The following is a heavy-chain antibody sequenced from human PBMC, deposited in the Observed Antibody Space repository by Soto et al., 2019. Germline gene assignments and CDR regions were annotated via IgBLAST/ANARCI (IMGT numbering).Heavy chain of an antibody. CDR2: INHSGST. J-gene: IGHJ4*02. Sequence: QVQLQQWGAGLLKPSETLSLTCAVYGGSFSGYYWSWSRQPPGKGLEWIGEINHSGSTNYNPSLKSRVTISVDTSKTQFSLKLSSVTAADTAVYSCAREKPYSSSWYHDYWGQGTLVTVSS. CDR1: GGSFSGYY. D-gene: IGHD6-13*01. V-gene: IGHV4-34*01. CDR3: AREKPYSSSWYHDY.